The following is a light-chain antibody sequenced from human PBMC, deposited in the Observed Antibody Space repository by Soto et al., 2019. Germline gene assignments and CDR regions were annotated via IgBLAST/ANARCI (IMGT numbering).Light chain of an antibody. Sequence: QSALTQPRSVSGSPGQSVTISCTGSSSDVGGYNYVSWYQHHPGKAPKLTIYDVSKRPTGVPDRFSGSKSGNTASLTISGLQAEDEADYYCCSYAGASTYVFAPATKVTVL. CDR1: SSDVGGYNY. V-gene: IGLV2-11*01. J-gene: IGLJ1*01. CDR3: CSYAGASTYV. CDR2: DVS.